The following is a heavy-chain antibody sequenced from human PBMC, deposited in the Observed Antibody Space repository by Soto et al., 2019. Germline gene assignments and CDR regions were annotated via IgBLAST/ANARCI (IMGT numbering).Heavy chain of an antibody. V-gene: IGHV2-70*11. CDR3: ARRLYGDYHFDY. J-gene: IGHJ4*02. CDR1: GFSLSTSGMC. D-gene: IGHD4-17*01. CDR2: IDWDDDK. Sequence: SGPTLVNPTQTLTLTCTFSGFSLSTSGMCVTWIRQPPGKALEWLARIDWDDDKYYSTSLKTRLTISKDTSKNQVVLTMTNMDPVDTATYYCARRLYGDYHFDYWGLGTLVTVSS.